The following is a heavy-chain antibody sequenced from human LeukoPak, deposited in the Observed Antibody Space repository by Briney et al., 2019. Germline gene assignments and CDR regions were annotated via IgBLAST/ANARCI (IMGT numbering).Heavy chain of an antibody. CDR2: IYHSGST. D-gene: IGHD2-2*01. Sequence: KPSETLSLTCAVSGYSFSSGYYWGWIRQTPGKGLEWIGSIYHSGSTYYNPSLKSRVTISVDTSKNQFSLKLSSVTAADTAVYYCARAFVVVPAAMYFAPWGQGTLVTVSS. CDR3: ARAFVVVPAAMYFAP. V-gene: IGHV4-38-2*01. CDR1: GYSFSSGYY. J-gene: IGHJ5*02.